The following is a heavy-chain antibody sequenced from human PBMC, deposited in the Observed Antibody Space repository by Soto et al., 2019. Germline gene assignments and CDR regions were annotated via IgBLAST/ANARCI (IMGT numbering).Heavy chain of an antibody. V-gene: IGHV3-23*01. CDR2: ISGSGGST. CDR3: AKVLAYYDFWSGAYFDY. D-gene: IGHD3-3*01. Sequence: GGSLRLSCAASGFTFSSYAMSWVRQAPGKGLEWVSAISGSGGSTYYADSVKGRFTISRDNSKNTLYLQMNSLRAEDTAVYYCAKVLAYYDFWSGAYFDYWGQGTLVTVSS. J-gene: IGHJ4*02. CDR1: GFTFSSYA.